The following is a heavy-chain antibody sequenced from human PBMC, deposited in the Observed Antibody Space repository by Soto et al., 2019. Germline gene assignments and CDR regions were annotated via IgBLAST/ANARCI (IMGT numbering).Heavy chain of an antibody. Sequence: EVQLLESGGGLVQPGGSLRLSCTASTFTFSRYAMSWVRQAPGKGLEWVSAISGGGEATFYADSLRGRFTISRDNSKNTLYLQVNSLRVEDTALYYCAKGFSGSSPYNWLGPWGQGTLVPVSS. CDR3: AKGFSGSSPYNWLGP. D-gene: IGHD2-15*01. CDR1: TFTFSRYA. V-gene: IGHV3-23*01. CDR2: ISGGGEAT. J-gene: IGHJ5*02.